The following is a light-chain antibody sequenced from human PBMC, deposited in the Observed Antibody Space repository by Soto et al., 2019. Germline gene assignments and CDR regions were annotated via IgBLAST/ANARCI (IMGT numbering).Light chain of an antibody. Sequence: EIVLTQSPATLSLSPGERATLSCRASQSVSSYLAWYQQKPGQAPRLRIYDASNSATGIPARFSGSGSGTDFTLTISSLEPEDFAVYYCQQRSNWSYTFGQGTKLEIK. CDR2: DAS. CDR1: QSVSSY. J-gene: IGKJ2*01. CDR3: QQRSNWSYT. V-gene: IGKV3-11*01.